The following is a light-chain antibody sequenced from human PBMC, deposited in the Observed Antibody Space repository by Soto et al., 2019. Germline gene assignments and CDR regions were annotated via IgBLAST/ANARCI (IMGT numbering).Light chain of an antibody. CDR1: QSVSSK. CDR2: CAS. Sequence: EIVLTQSPCTLFVSPGERATLSCRASQSVSSKLAWYKQKPGQAPRLLFNCASTRATGIPARFSGSGSETEFTLSISILQCEDYAVYYCQHYNNWPGKCGQGTKVEIK. CDR3: QHYNNWPGK. V-gene: IGKV3-15*01. J-gene: IGKJ1*01.